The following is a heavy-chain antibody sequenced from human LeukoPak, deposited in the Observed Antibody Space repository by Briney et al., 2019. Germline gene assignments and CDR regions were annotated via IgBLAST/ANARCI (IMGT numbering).Heavy chain of an antibody. CDR2: IYSGGST. CDR1: GFTVSTSY. J-gene: IGHJ4*02. CDR3: ARGGVFTAFDY. D-gene: IGHD3-16*01. Sequence: PGGSLRLSCAASGFTVSTSYMSWVRQAPGKGLEWVSVIYSGGSTYYADSVKGRFTISRDNSKNTLYLQMNSLRAEDTAVYYCARGGVFTAFDYWGQGTLVTVSS. V-gene: IGHV3-53*01.